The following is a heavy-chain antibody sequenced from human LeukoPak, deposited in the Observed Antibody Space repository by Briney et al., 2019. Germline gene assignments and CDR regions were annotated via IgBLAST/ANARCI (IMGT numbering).Heavy chain of an antibody. V-gene: IGHV3-30*18. J-gene: IGHJ4*02. D-gene: IGHD3-10*01. Sequence: GGSLRLSCAASGITFGNNWMHWVRQAPGKGLEWVAVISYDGSNKYYADSVKGRFTISRDNSKNTLYLQMNSLRAEYTAVYYCAKDFSQYYYRSGSYDYWGQGTLVTVSS. CDR2: ISYDGSNK. CDR1: GITFGNNW. CDR3: AKDFSQYYYRSGSYDY.